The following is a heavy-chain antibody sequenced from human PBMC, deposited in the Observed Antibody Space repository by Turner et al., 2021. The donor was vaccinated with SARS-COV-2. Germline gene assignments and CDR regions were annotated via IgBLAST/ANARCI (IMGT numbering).Heavy chain of an antibody. CDR1: GGSISSCSYY. J-gene: IGHJ6*02. CDR2: IYYGGIT. Sequence: QLPLLVSGPGLVMPSETLSLTCTVSGGSISSCSYYWGWIRQPPGKGLEWIGSIYYGGITNYNPALKSRVTISVDTSKNQFSLKLSTVTAADTAVYYCARLMDTAMDYYGMDVWGQGTTVTVSS. D-gene: IGHD5-18*01. V-gene: IGHV4-39*01. CDR3: ARLMDTAMDYYGMDV.